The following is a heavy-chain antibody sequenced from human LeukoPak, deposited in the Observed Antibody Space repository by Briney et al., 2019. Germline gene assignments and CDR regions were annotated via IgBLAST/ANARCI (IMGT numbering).Heavy chain of an antibody. D-gene: IGHD2-8*02. CDR2: VSYGGRNK. V-gene: IGHV3-30*04. J-gene: IGHJ3*02. CDR3: VRDPGHPYAFDI. CDR1: GFIFSSYA. Sequence: GGSLRLSCAASGFIFSSYAIHWVRQAPGKGLEGVAVVSYGGRNKDYADSVKGRFTLSRDNSKNTLSLHMNSLRAEDTAVYYCVRDPGHPYAFDIWGQGTMVTVSS.